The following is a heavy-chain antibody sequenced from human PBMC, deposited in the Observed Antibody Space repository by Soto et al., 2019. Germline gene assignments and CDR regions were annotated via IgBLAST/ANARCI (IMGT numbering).Heavy chain of an antibody. D-gene: IGHD3-22*01. Sequence: SETLSLTCTVSGGSVSSGSYYWSWIRQPPGKGLEWIGYIYYSGSTNYNPSLKSRVTISVDTSKNQFSLKLSSVTAADTAVYYCARGYRDDYYDAFGAFDIWGQGTMVTVSS. V-gene: IGHV4-61*01. CDR2: IYYSGST. J-gene: IGHJ3*02. CDR3: ARGYRDDYYDAFGAFDI. CDR1: GGSVSSGSYY.